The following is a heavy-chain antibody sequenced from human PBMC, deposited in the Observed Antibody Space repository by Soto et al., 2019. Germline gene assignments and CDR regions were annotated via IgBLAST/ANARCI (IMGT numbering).Heavy chain of an antibody. J-gene: IGHJ3*02. CDR1: GFTFSRYW. V-gene: IGHV3-7*01. CDR3: ARGDTPMITGMDSFDI. D-gene: IGHD5-18*01. Sequence: PGGSLRLSCAASGFTFSRYWMYWVRQAPGKGLEWVANIKQDGTEKNYVDSVKGRFTISRDNARKSLYLQMDSLRAEDTAVYFCARGDTPMITGMDSFDIWGQGTMVTV. CDR2: IKQDGTEK.